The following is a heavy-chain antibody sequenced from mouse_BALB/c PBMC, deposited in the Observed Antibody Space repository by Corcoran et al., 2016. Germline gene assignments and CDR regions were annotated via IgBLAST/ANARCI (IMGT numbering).Heavy chain of an antibody. D-gene: IGHD4-1*01. J-gene: IGHJ1*01. CDR3: ANWDWYFDV. V-gene: IGHV14-3*02. CDR1: GFNIKDTY. CDR2: IDPANGNT. Sequence: EVQLQQYGAELVKPGASVKLSCTASGFNIKDTYMHWVKQRPEQGLEWIGRIDPANGNTKYDPKFQGKATITEDTSSNTAYLQLSSLTSEDTAVYYCANWDWYFDVWGAGTTVTVSS.